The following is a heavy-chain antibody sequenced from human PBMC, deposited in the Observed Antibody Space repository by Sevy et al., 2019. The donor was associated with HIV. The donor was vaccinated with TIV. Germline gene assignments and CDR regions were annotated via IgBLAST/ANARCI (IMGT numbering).Heavy chain of an antibody. CDR1: GASISSYY. J-gene: IGHJ6*02. CDR2: IYYNGRT. CDR3: ARSLADYYYGMDV. V-gene: IGHV4-59*01. Sequence: SETLSLTCTVSGASISSYYWSWIRQPPGKGLEWVGYIYYNGRTNYNPSLKSRVTISVDTSKNQFSLKLISVTAADPAVYYCARSLADYYYGMDVWGQGTTVTVSS.